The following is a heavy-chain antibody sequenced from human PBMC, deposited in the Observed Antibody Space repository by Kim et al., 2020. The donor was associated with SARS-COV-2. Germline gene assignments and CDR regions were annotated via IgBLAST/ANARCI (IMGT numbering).Heavy chain of an antibody. CDR3: ARGVNWNDLDY. J-gene: IGHJ4*02. Sequence: TNYSDSVKGRFTISRDNAKNSLYLQMNSLRAEDTAVYYCARGVNWNDLDYWGQGTLVTVSS. D-gene: IGHD1-1*01. V-gene: IGHV3-11*05. CDR2: T.